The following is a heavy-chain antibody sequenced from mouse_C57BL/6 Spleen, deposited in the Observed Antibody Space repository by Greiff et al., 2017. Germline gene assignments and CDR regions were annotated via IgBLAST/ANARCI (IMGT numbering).Heavy chain of an antibody. J-gene: IGHJ1*03. CDR2: IYPGDGDT. Sequence: QVQLQQSGPELVKPGASVKISCKASGYAFSSSWMNWVKQRPGKGLEWIGRIYPGDGDTNYNGKFKGKATLTADKSSSTAYMQLSSLTSEDSAVYFCAGSVYYYGSSYGYFDVWGTGTTVTVSS. CDR3: AGSVYYYGSSYGYFDV. D-gene: IGHD1-1*01. CDR1: GYAFSSSW. V-gene: IGHV1-82*01.